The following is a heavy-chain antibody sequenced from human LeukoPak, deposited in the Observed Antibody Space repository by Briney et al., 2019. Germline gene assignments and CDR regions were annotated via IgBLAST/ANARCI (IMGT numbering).Heavy chain of an antibody. CDR1: GFTFSSYW. V-gene: IGHV3-7*03. D-gene: IGHD1-7*01. CDR3: ARDRETGTTFFDY. Sequence: GGSLRLSCSASGFTFSSYWMGWVRQAPGKGLQWVANIKEDGTEKYYEDSVKGRFTISRDNAKNSLYLQMNSLRAEDTAVYYCARDRETGTTFFDYWGQGTLVTVSS. J-gene: IGHJ4*02. CDR2: IKEDGTEK.